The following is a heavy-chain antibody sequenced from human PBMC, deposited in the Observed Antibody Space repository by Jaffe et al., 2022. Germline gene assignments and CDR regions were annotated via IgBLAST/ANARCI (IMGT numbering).Heavy chain of an antibody. V-gene: IGHV4-34*01. Sequence: QVQLQQWGAGLLKPSETLSLTCAVYGGSFSGYYWSWIRQPPGKGLEWIGEINHSGSTNYNPSLKSRVTISVDTSKNQFSLKLSSVTAADTAVYYCARVLWIQLWLDPVCAFDIWGQGTMVTVSS. J-gene: IGHJ3*02. CDR3: ARVLWIQLWLDPVCAFDI. CDR1: GGSFSGYY. D-gene: IGHD5-18*01. CDR2: INHSGST.